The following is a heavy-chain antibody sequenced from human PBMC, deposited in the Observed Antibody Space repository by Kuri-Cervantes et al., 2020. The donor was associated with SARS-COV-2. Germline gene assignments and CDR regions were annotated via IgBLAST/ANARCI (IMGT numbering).Heavy chain of an antibody. V-gene: IGHV1-8*01. J-gene: IGHJ4*02. CDR2: MNPNSGNT. CDR3: ARDYYDSSGYYYALRSLDY. D-gene: IGHD3-22*01. Sequence: ASVKVSCKASGYTFTSYDINWVRQATGQGLEWMGWMNPNSGNTGYAQKFQGRVTITADKSTSTAYMELRSLRSDDTAVYYCARDYYDSSGYYYALRSLDYWGQGTLVTVSS. CDR1: GYTFTSYD.